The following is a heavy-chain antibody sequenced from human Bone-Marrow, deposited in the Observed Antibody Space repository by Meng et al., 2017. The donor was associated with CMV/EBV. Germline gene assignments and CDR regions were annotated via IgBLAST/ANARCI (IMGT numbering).Heavy chain of an antibody. J-gene: IGHJ6*02. CDR3: ARVIAYYGSGPHLYYYYGMDV. CDR2: FIPILGIA. D-gene: IGHD3-10*01. CDR1: GGTFSSYA. Sequence: SVKVSCKASGGTFSSYAISWVRQAPGQGLEWMGGFIPILGIANYAQKFQGRVTITADKSTSTAYMELSSLRSEDTAVYYCARVIAYYGSGPHLYYYYGMDVWGQGTTVTVSS. V-gene: IGHV1-69*10.